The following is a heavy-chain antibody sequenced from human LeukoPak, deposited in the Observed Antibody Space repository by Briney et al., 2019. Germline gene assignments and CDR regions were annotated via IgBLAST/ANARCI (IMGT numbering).Heavy chain of an antibody. CDR2: ISYDGSNK. Sequence: PGGSLRLSCAASGFTFSSYAMHWVRQAAGKGLEWVAVISYDGSNKYYADSVKGRFTISRDNSKNTLYLQMNSLRAEDTAVYFCARGQRLGSWGQGTLVIVSS. V-gene: IGHV3-30*04. CDR1: GFTFSSYA. D-gene: IGHD3-9*01. CDR3: ARGQRLGS. J-gene: IGHJ4*02.